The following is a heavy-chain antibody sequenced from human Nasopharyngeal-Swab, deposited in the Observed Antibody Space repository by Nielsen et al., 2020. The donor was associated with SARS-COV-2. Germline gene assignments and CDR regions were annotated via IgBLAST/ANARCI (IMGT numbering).Heavy chain of an antibody. V-gene: IGHV4-59*08. D-gene: IGHD6-19*01. CDR1: GGSMNSYY. Sequence: SETLSLTCTVSGGSMNSYYWGWLRQPPGKGLEWIGYIYYSGSTYYNPSLKSRVIISVDTSENRFSLKLSSVTAADTAVYYCARGYSSGWSYSYDYWGQGTLVTVSS. CDR2: IYYSGST. J-gene: IGHJ4*02. CDR3: ARGYSSGWSYSYDY.